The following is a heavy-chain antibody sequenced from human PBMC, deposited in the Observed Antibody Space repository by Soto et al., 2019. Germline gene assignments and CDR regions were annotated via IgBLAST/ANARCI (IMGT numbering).Heavy chain of an antibody. Sequence: VESLKISCKVSGYSFTSYWISWVRQMPGKGLEWMGRIDPSDSYTNYSPSFQGHVTISADKSISTAYLQWSSLKASDTAIYYCERLNNSGYYSWFDPWGQGTLVTGSS. D-gene: IGHD3-22*01. J-gene: IGHJ5*02. CDR1: GYSFTSYW. V-gene: IGHV5-10-1*01. CDR2: IDPSDSYT. CDR3: ERLNNSGYYSWFDP.